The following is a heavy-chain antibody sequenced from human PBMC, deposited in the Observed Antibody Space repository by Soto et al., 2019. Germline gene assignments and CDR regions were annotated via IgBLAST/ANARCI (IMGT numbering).Heavy chain of an antibody. D-gene: IGHD3-22*01. J-gene: IGHJ4*02. CDR1: GCTFSSYA. Sequence: SVKVSCKASGCTFSSYAISWVRQAPGQGLEWMGGIIPIFGTANYAQKFQGRVTITADESTSTAYMELSSLRSEDTAVYYCARGRDSSGYHFDYWGQGTLVTVSS. CDR3: ARGRDSSGYHFDY. V-gene: IGHV1-69*13. CDR2: IIPIFGTA.